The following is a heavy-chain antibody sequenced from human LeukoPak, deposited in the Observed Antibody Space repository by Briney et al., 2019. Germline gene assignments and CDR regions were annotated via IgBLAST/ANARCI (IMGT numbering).Heavy chain of an antibody. J-gene: IGHJ4*02. V-gene: IGHV3-53*04. CDR2: IYSGGST. CDR1: GFTVSSNY. D-gene: IGHD5-18*01. Sequence: PGGSLRLSCAAAGFTVSSNYMSWVRQAPGKGLEWVSVIYSGGSTYYADSVKGRFTISRHNSKNTLYLQMNSLRAEDTAVYYCARASRGYSYGLGYWGQGTLVTVSS. CDR3: ARASRGYSYGLGY.